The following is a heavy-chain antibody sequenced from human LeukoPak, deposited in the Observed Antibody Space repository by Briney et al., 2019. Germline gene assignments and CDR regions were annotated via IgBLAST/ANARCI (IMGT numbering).Heavy chain of an antibody. CDR3: ARHLKQQPYAFDI. D-gene: IGHD6-13*01. J-gene: IGHJ3*02. CDR2: IYYSGST. CDR1: GFTFSSYS. Sequence: PGGSLRLSCAASGFTFSSYSMNWVRQPPGKGLEWIGYIYYSGSTNYNPSLKSRVTISVDTSKNQFSLKLSSVTAADTAVYYCARHLKQQPYAFDIWGQGTMVTVSS. V-gene: IGHV4-59*08.